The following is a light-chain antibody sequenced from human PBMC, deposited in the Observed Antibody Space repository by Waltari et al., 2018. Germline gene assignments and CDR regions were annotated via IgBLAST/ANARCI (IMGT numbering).Light chain of an antibody. CDR2: AVS. Sequence: QSALPQPASVSGAPGQSITISCNGTRRDVGGYNYRSCNQQHPGKAPNLMIYAVSKRPSGVSIRFSGSKSGNTASLTISGLQAEDEADYYCSSYTSSSVVFGGGTKLTVL. CDR1: RRDVGGYNY. V-gene: IGLV2-14*01. J-gene: IGLJ2*01. CDR3: SSYTSSSVV.